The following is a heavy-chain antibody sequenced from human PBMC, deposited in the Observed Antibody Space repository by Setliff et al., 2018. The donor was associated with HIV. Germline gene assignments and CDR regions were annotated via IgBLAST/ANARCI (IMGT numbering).Heavy chain of an antibody. Sequence: ASVKVSCKASGYSFTSYAISWVRQAPGQGLEWMAWISPNSGYTLFAQNLQGRVTMTRDTSISTAYMELSRLRSDDTAVYYCARRSSDWYPDHWGQGTLVTVSS. D-gene: IGHD6-19*01. CDR1: GYSFTSYA. CDR2: ISPNSGYT. CDR3: ARRSSDWYPDH. V-gene: IGHV1-18*01. J-gene: IGHJ5*02.